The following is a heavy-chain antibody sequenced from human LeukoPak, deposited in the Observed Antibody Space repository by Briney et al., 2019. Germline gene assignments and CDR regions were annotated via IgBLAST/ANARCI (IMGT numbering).Heavy chain of an antibody. J-gene: IGHJ6*02. V-gene: IGHV1-46*01. CDR3: ARDLAIAAAPYGMDV. CDR1: GYTFTRYY. D-gene: IGHD6-13*01. CDR2: INPSGGRT. Sequence: GASVKVSCKAYGYTFTRYYLHWVRQAPGQGLEWMGIINPSGGRTNNAQQFQGRVTMTRDTSTSTVYMQLSSLRSEDTAVYYCARDLAIAAAPYGMDVWGQGTTVTVSS.